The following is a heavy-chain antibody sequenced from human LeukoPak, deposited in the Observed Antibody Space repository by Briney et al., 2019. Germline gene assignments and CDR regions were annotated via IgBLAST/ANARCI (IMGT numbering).Heavy chain of an antibody. CDR1: GFAFSSHG. J-gene: IGHJ6*02. V-gene: IGHV3-23*01. CDR3: ARDSGWIQFGL. Sequence: PGGSLRLSCAASGFAFSSHGRNWVRQAPGKGLELVSGISPSGDKTYYADSVKGRLTISRDNSRNTVYLQMNSLRGDDTAVYYCARDSGWIQFGLWGQGTPVTVSS. CDR2: ISPSGDKT. D-gene: IGHD5-18*01.